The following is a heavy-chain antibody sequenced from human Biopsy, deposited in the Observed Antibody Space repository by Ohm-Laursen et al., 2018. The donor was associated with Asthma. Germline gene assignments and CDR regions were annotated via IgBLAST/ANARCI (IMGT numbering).Heavy chain of an antibody. CDR1: GYTFINYA. D-gene: IGHD2-15*01. V-gene: IGHV1-2*06. CDR2: INPNSGDT. CDR3: ARDRGYCSGGTCPSWFDP. Sequence: SVKVSCKASGYTFINYAIHWVRQAPGQRLEWMGRINPNSGDTKYAQRFQGRVTVTRDRSISTAYMELSRLRSDDTAVYYCARDRGYCSGGTCPSWFDPWGQGTLVIVSS. J-gene: IGHJ5*02.